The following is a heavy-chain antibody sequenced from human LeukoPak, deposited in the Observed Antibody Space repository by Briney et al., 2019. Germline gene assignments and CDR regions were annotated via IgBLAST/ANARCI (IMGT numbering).Heavy chain of an antibody. D-gene: IGHD5-18*01. CDR1: GGSISSGDYY. CDR3: ATAGRGYSYGRAFAY. Sequence: SETLSLTCTVSGGSISSGDYYWSWIRQPPGKGLEWIGYIYYSGSTYYNPSLKSRVTISVDTSKNQFSLKLSSVTAADTAVYYCATAGRGYSYGRAFAYWGQGTLVTVSS. J-gene: IGHJ4*02. CDR2: IYYSGST. V-gene: IGHV4-30-4*01.